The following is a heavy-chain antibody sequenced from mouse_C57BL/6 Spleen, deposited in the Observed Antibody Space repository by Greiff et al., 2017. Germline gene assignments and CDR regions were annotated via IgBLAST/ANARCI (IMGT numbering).Heavy chain of an antibody. Sequence: EVQLLQSGPGLVKPSQSLSLTCSVTGYSITSGYYWNCLRQFPGNKLEWMGYISYGGSNNYNPSLKNRISITRDTSKNQFFLKLNSVTTEDTATYYGARGSGTSFDYWGQGTTLTVSS. CDR1: GYSITSGYY. CDR2: ISYGGSN. V-gene: IGHV3-6*01. J-gene: IGHJ2*01. CDR3: ARGSGTSFDY. D-gene: IGHD3-3*01.